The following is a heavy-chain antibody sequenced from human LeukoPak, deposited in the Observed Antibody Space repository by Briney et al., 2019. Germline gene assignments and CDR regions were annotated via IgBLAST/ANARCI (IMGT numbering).Heavy chain of an antibody. CDR3: AKDHLGSSWYFYFDY. Sequence: PGGSLRLSCAASGFTFSNVWMSWVRQAPGKGLEWVSAISGSGGSTYYADSVKGRFTISRDNSKNTLYLQMNSLRAEDTAVYYCAKDHLGSSWYFYFDYWGQGTLVTVSS. CDR1: GFTFSNVW. CDR2: ISGSGGST. V-gene: IGHV3-23*01. D-gene: IGHD6-13*01. J-gene: IGHJ4*02.